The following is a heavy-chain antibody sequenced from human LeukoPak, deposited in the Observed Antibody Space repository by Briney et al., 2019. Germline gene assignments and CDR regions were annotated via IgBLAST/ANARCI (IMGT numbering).Heavy chain of an antibody. CDR2: INYSGGTT. CDR3: ASLAYFDYLADY. V-gene: IGHV1-46*01. D-gene: IGHD3-9*01. J-gene: IGHJ4*02. CDR1: GDTFSSYY. Sequence: ASVKVSCKASGDTFSSYYIHWIRQAPGQGLEWMGIINYSGGTTNYPQKFQGRVTMTRDMSTSTVYMEVSSLRSEDTAVYYCASLAYFDYLADYWGQGTLVTVSS.